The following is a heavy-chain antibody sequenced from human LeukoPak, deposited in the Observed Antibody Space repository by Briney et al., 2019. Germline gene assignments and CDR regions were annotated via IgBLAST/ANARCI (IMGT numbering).Heavy chain of an antibody. V-gene: IGHV4-34*01. CDR1: GGSFSGYY. CDR2: INHSGST. Sequence: SETLSLTCAVYGGSFSGYYWSWIRQPPGKGLEWIGEINHSGSTNYNPSLKSRVTISVDTSKIQFSLKLSSVTAADTAVYYCARALTYYDFWSGYYPAAYFDYWGQGTLVTVSS. J-gene: IGHJ4*02. CDR3: ARALTYYDFWSGYYPAAYFDY. D-gene: IGHD3-3*01.